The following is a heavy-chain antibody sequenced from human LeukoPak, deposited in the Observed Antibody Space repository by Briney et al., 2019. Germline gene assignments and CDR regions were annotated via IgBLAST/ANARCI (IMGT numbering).Heavy chain of an antibody. V-gene: IGHV1-18*01. Sequence: KVSCKASGGTFSSYAISWVRQAPGQGLEWMGWISAYNGNTNYAQKLQGRVTMTTDTSTSTAYMELRSLRSDDTAVYYCARASGYSSGWYVDYWGQGTLVTVSS. D-gene: IGHD6-19*01. CDR2: ISAYNGNT. CDR3: ARASGYSSGWYVDY. J-gene: IGHJ4*02. CDR1: GGTFSSYA.